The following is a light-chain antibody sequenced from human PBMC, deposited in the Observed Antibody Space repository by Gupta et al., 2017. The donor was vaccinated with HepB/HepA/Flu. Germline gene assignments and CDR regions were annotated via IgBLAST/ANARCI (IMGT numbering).Light chain of an antibody. Sequence: SYVLTQPLSASVAPGMTARITCGGNNIGSKSVHWYQQKPGQAPVLVIYYDSDRPSGIPERFSGSNSGNTATLTISRVEAGDEADYYCQVWDSSSDHPHVVFGGGTKLTVL. CDR2: YDS. CDR1: NIGSKS. CDR3: QVWDSSSDHPHVV. J-gene: IGLJ2*01. V-gene: IGLV3-21*04.